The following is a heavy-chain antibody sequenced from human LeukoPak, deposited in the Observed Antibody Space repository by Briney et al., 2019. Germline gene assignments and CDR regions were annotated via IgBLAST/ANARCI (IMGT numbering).Heavy chain of an antibody. Sequence: SETLSLTCAVSGGSFSGYYWTWIRQPPGKGLEWIGEINHSGSANYNPSLKSRVTISVDTSKNQFSLKLSSVTAADTAVYYCARDNWSGSYLDAFDIWGQGTMVTVSS. CDR3: ARDNWSGSYLDAFDI. CDR1: GGSFSGYY. V-gene: IGHV4-34*01. J-gene: IGHJ3*02. CDR2: INHSGSA. D-gene: IGHD1-26*01.